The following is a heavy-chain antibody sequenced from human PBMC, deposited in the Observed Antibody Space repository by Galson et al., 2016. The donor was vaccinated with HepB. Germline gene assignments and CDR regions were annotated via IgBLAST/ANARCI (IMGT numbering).Heavy chain of an antibody. CDR2: IYPGDSYT. V-gene: IGHV5-51*01. CDR1: ASSFSAHW. CDR3: ARTFCGGDCFFDY. Sequence: QSGAEVKKPGESLKISCEGSASSFSAHWIAWVRQMPGKGLEWMGIIYPGDSYTTYSPSSQGQVTISADKSINTAYLQWSSLKPSDTATYYCARTFCGGDCFFDYWGQGTLVTVSS. D-gene: IGHD2-21*02. J-gene: IGHJ4*02.